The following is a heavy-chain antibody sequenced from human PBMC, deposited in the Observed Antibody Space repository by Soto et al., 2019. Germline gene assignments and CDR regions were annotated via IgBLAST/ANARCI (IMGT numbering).Heavy chain of an antibody. CDR1: GGSISSYY. CDR2: IYYSGST. Sequence: SQTLSLTCTVSGGSISSYYWNWIRQPPGKGLEWIGYIYYSGSTNYNPSLKSRVTISLDTSKNQFSLKLSSVTAADTAVYYCARENPFYYYYGMDVWGQGTTVTVSS. V-gene: IGHV4-59*01. J-gene: IGHJ6*02. CDR3: ARENPFYYYYGMDV.